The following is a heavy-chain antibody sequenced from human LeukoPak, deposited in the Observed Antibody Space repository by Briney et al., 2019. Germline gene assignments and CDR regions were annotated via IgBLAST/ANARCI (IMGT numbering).Heavy chain of an antibody. J-gene: IGHJ4*02. CDR2: LVYDARS. CDR1: GFPFSSYG. D-gene: IGHD6-19*01. V-gene: IGHV3-33*08. Sequence: GGSLRLSCAASGFPFSSYGMHWVRRAPGKGLEWVARLVYDARSDYANSVKGRFSISRDDSKNTLFLDMSNLRVEDTALYYCARDLSAAFDFWGQGVLVTVSS. CDR3: ARDLSAAFDF.